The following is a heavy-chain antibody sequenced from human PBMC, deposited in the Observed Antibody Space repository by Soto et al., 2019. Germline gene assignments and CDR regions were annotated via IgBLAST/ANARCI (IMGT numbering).Heavy chain of an antibody. Sequence: PGGSLRLSCAASGFTFSSYAMSWVRQAPGKGLEWVSAISGSGGSTYYADSVKGRFTISRDNSKNTLYLQMNSLRAEDTAVYYCAKDQGGATSFYYYGMDVWGQGTTATVSS. CDR1: GFTFSSYA. J-gene: IGHJ6*02. CDR2: ISGSGGST. V-gene: IGHV3-23*01. CDR3: AKDQGGATSFYYYGMDV. D-gene: IGHD1-26*01.